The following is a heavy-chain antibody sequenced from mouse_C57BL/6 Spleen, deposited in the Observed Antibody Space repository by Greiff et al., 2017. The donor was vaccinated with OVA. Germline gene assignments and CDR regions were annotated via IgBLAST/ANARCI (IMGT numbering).Heavy chain of an antibody. CDR2: ISDGGSYT. CDR1: GFTFSSYA. J-gene: IGHJ4*01. D-gene: IGHD1-1*01. V-gene: IGHV5-4*01. CDR3: ARDIDYGSSYDYAMDY. Sequence: EVKLVESGGGLVKPGGSLKLSCAASGFTFSSYAMSWVRQTPEKRLEWVATISDGGSYTYYPDNVKGRFTISRDNAKNNLYLQMSHLKSEDTAMYYCARDIDYGSSYDYAMDYWGQGTSVTVSS.